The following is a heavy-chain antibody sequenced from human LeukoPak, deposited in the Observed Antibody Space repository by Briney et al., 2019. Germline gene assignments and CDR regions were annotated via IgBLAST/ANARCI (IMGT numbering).Heavy chain of an antibody. J-gene: IGHJ4*02. Sequence: GGSLRLSCAASGFTFSSAMSWVRQAPGKGLEWVSAISGSGGSTYYADSMKGRFTISRDNSKNTLYLQMNSLRAEDTAVYYCAAHWGYWGQGTLVTVSS. D-gene: IGHD3-16*01. CDR1: GFTFSSA. CDR3: AAHWGY. CDR2: ISGSGGST. V-gene: IGHV3-23*01.